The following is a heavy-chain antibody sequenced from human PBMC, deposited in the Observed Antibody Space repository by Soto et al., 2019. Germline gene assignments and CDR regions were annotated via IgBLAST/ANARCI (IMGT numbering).Heavy chain of an antibody. J-gene: IGHJ6*02. CDR3: AREVGATDYYYGMDV. Sequence: GGSLRLSCAASGFTFSSYSVNWVRQAPGKGLEWVSYISSSSSTIYYADSVKGRFTISRDNAKNSLYLQMNSLRDEDTAVYYCAREVGATDYYYGMDVWGQGTTVTV. CDR1: GFTFSSYS. CDR2: ISSSSSTI. D-gene: IGHD1-26*01. V-gene: IGHV3-48*02.